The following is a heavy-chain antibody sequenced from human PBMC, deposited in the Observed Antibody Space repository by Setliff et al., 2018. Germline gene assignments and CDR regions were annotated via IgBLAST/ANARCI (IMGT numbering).Heavy chain of an antibody. D-gene: IGHD6-6*01. J-gene: IGHJ4*02. Sequence: SETLSLTCSVSSGSIGSHYWNWMRQPPGKGLEWIGHVFHTGSTTYNPSLKSRVTISVDTSKDQFSLKVISMTAADTAVYYCARGRNIAARLLDSWGQGTLVTVS. CDR3: ARGRNIAARLLDS. CDR1: SGSIGSHY. V-gene: IGHV4-59*11. CDR2: VFHTGST.